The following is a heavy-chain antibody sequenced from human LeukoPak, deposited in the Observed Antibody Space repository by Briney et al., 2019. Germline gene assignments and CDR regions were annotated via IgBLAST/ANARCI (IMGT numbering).Heavy chain of an antibody. Sequence: GGSLRLSCVASGVTFNKYSMNWVRQAPGKGLEWITYIDGSSANIYYADSVKGRFTTSRDNAKHSVYLHMNSLRAEDTAVYYCATYGRDGYRGFYWGQGTLVTVSS. J-gene: IGHJ4*02. CDR1: GVTFNKYS. CDR3: ATYGRDGYRGFY. D-gene: IGHD5-24*01. V-gene: IGHV3-48*04. CDR2: IDGSSANI.